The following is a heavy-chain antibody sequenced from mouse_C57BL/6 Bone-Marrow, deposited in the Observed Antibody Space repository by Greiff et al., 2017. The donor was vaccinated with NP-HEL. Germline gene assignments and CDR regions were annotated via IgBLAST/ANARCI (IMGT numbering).Heavy chain of an antibody. CDR3: SLRFAY. CDR2: IDPETGGT. CDR1: GYTFTDYE. V-gene: IGHV1-15*01. D-gene: IGHD6-1*01. J-gene: IGHJ3*01. Sequence: VKLQESGAELVRPGASVTLSCKASGYTFTDYEMHWVKQTPVHGLEWIGAIDPETGGTAYNQKFKGKAILTADKSSSTAYMELRSLTSEDSAVYYCSLRFAYWGQGTLVTVSA.